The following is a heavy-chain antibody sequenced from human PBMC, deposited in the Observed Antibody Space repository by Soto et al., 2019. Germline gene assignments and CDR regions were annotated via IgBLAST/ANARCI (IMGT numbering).Heavy chain of an antibody. Sequence: ASVKVSCKASGYTLTGYYMHWVRQAPGRGLEWMGWINPNSGGTNYAQKFQGRVTMTRDTSISTAYMELSRLRSDDTAVYYCARDLREAIAAAEWGQGTLVTVSS. CDR3: ARDLREAIAAAE. D-gene: IGHD6-13*01. CDR2: INPNSGGT. J-gene: IGHJ4*02. V-gene: IGHV1-2*02. CDR1: GYTLTGYY.